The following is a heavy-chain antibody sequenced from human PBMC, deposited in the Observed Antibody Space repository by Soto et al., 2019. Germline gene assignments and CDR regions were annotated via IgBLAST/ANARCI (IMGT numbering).Heavy chain of an antibody. CDR2: IYYSGGS. Sequence: QVQLQESGPGLVKPSQTLSLTCTVSGASISSGGYYWSWIRQHPGKALEWVGYIYYSGGSYYNPSLKSRVTITRDTSKSQFSQKLSSVTAPDTTSDYGARDSSVRASGFDYWGQGTLVTVST. CDR3: ARDSSVRASGFDY. CDR1: GASISSGGYY. V-gene: IGHV4-31*03. D-gene: IGHD3-10*01. J-gene: IGHJ4*02.